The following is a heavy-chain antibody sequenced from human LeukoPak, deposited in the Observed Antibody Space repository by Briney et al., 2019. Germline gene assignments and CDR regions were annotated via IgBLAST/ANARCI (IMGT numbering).Heavy chain of an antibody. CDR2: INPNSGGT. V-gene: IGHV1-2*02. D-gene: IGHD6-13*01. Sequence: ASVKVSCKASGYTFTSYGISWVRQAPGQGLEWLGWINPNSGGTNYAQKFQGRVTMTRDTSISTAYMELSRLRSDDTAVYYCAVGIAAAEPYFDYWGQGTLVTVSS. CDR1: GYTFTSYG. J-gene: IGHJ4*02. CDR3: AVGIAAAEPYFDY.